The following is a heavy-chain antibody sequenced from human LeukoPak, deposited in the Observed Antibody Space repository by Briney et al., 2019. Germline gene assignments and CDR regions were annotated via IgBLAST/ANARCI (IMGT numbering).Heavy chain of an antibody. CDR3: ATIGLVTNGVSD. J-gene: IGHJ4*02. CDR1: GYTFTSYG. V-gene: IGHV1-18*01. CDR2: ISGYNGNT. D-gene: IGHD2-8*01. Sequence: ASVKVSCKASGYTFTSYGISWVRQAPGQGLEWMGWISGYNGNTNYAQKLQGRVTMTEDTSTDTAYMELSSLRSEDTAVYYCATIGLVTNGVSDWGQGTLVTVSS.